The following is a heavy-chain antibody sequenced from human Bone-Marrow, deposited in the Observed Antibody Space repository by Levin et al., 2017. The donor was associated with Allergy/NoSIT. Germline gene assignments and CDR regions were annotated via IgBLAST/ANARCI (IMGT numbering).Heavy chain of an antibody. D-gene: IGHD2-15*01. CDR1: GFTFSSYS. J-gene: IGHJ5*02. CDR3: ARDRYCSGGSCYVLDP. Sequence: GGSLRLSCAASGFTFSSYSMNWVRQAPGKGLEWVSYISSSSSTIYYADSVKGRFTISRDNAKNSLYLQMNSLRDEDTAVYYCARDRYCSGGSCYVLDPWGQGTLVTVSS. CDR2: ISSSSSTI. V-gene: IGHV3-48*02.